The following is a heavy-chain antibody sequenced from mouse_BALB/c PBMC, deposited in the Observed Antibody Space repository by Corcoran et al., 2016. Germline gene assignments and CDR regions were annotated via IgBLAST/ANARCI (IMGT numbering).Heavy chain of an antibody. CDR2: IHPNNGGT. D-gene: IGHD2-2*01. J-gene: IGHJ3*01. CDR3: AGGYDLFAY. Sequence: EVQLQQSGPELVKPVASVKISCKTSGYTFTEYTMHWVKQSHGKSLEWIGGIHPNNGGTNYNQKFKGKATLTVYKSSSTAYMDLRSLTSEASAVYYCAGGYDLFAYWGQGTLVTVSA. V-gene: IGHV1-18*01. CDR1: GYTFTEYT.